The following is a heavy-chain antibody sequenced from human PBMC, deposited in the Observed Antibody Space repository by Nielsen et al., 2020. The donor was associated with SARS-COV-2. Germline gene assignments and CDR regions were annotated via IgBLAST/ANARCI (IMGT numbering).Heavy chain of an antibody. CDR2: ISYDGSNK. CDR3: ARDYYDSSGYSDYGMDV. Sequence: GGSLRLSCAASGFTFDDYAMHWVRQAPGKGLEWVAVISYDGSNKYYADSVKGRFTISRDNSKNTLYLQMNSLRAEDTAVYYCARDYYDSSGYSDYGMDVWGQGTTVTVSS. V-gene: IGHV3-30-3*01. J-gene: IGHJ6*02. CDR1: GFTFDDYA. D-gene: IGHD3-22*01.